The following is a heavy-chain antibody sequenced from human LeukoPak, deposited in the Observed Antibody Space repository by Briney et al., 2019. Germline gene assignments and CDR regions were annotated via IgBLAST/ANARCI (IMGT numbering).Heavy chain of an antibody. CDR2: IKKDGSEE. J-gene: IGHJ3*01. CDR3: ARSNPNRNALDL. CDR1: GFTLNSYL. V-gene: IGHV3-7*01. Sequence: GGSLRLSCAASGFTLNSYLMSWVRQAPGRGLEWVANIKKDGSEENYLDSVKGRFTVSRDNAKNSLYLQMNSLRGEDTAVYYCARSNPNRNALDLWGQGTLVTISS. D-gene: IGHD1-14*01.